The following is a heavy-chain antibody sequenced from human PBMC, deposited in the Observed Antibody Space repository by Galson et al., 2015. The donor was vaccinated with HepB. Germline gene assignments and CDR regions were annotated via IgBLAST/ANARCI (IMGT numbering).Heavy chain of an antibody. Sequence: SLRLSCAASGFIVDGSGMSWVRQAPGKGLEWVSGISASGGKTYYAGSGNGRFTLSRDNSQNTVYLQMNSLRVDDPALYYCTRDSGWESAYWGQGTLVTVSS. CDR3: TRDSGWESAY. V-gene: IGHV3-23*01. J-gene: IGHJ4*02. CDR2: ISASGGKT. D-gene: IGHD3-10*01. CDR1: GFIVDGSG.